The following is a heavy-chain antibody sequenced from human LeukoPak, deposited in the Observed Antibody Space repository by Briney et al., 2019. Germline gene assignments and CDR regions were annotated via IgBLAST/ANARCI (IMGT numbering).Heavy chain of an antibody. CDR2: ISAYNGNT. Sequence: SVKVSCKASGYTFTSYGISWVRQAPGQGLEWMGRISAYNGNTNYAQKLQGRVTMTTDTSASTAYMDLRSLRSDDTAVYYCARDLYSSGWYYYFDYWGQGTLVTVSS. D-gene: IGHD6-19*01. J-gene: IGHJ4*02. CDR3: ARDLYSSGWYYYFDY. CDR1: GYTFTSYG. V-gene: IGHV1-18*01.